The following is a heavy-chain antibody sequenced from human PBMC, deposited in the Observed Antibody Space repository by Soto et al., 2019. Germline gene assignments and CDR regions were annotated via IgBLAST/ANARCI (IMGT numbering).Heavy chain of an antibody. CDR1: GGSISSGGYS. CDR3: ARGLSDYYDSSGYYPPFDY. D-gene: IGHD3-22*01. CDR2: IYHSGST. V-gene: IGHV4-30-2*01. J-gene: IGHJ4*02. Sequence: PSETLSLTCAVSGGSISSGGYSWSWIRQPPGKGLEWIGYIYHSGSTYYNPSLKSRVTISVDRSKNQFSLKLSSVTAADTAVYYCARGLSDYYDSSGYYPPFDYWGQGTLVTVSS.